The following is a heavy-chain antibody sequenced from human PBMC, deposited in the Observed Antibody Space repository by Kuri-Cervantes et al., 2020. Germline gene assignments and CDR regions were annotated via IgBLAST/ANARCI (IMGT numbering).Heavy chain of an antibody. V-gene: IGHV1-8*01. CDR2: MNPNSGNT. CDR1: GYTFTSYD. D-gene: IGHD3-9*01. Sequence: ASVKVSCKASGYTFTSYDINWVRQATGQGLEWMGWMNPNSGNTGYAQKFQGRVTMTRNTSISTAYMELSSLRSEDTAVNYCARDSEYYDILTGYSPYNWFDPWGQGTLVTVSS. J-gene: IGHJ5*02. CDR3: ARDSEYYDILTGYSPYNWFDP.